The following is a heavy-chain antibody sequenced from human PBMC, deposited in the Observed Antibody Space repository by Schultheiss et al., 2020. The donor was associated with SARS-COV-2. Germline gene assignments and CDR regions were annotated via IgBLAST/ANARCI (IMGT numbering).Heavy chain of an antibody. V-gene: IGHV3-48*01. Sequence: GGSLRLSCAASGFTFSNAWMAWVRQAPGKGLEWVSYISSSGSTIYYADSVKGRFTISRDNSKNTLYLQMNSLRAEDTAVYYCAKDSLGGYDLRLKWGQGTLVTVSS. D-gene: IGHD5-12*01. CDR1: GFTFSNAW. CDR2: ISSSGSTI. J-gene: IGHJ4*02. CDR3: AKDSLGGYDLRLK.